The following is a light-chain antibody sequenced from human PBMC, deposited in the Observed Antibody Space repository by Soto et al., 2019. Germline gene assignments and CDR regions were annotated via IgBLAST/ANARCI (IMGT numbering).Light chain of an antibody. CDR3: QEYNNWPWT. J-gene: IGKJ1*01. CDR1: QSVSSN. Sequence: EIVMTQSPATLSVSPEERATLSCRASQSVSSNLDWYHQKPGQAPRLLIYGASTRATGIPARFSGSGSGTEFTLTISSLQSEDFAGYYCQEYNNWPWTFGQGTKVEIK. CDR2: GAS. V-gene: IGKV3-15*01.